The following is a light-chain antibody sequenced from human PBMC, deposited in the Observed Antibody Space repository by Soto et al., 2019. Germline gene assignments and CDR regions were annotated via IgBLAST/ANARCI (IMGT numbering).Light chain of an antibody. CDR2: GAS. V-gene: IGKV3-20*01. CDR1: QSVSNNY. Sequence: EIVLTQSPGTLSLSPGERATLSCRASQSVSNNYLAWYQQKPGQAPRLLIYGASNRATGIPDRFSGSVSGTDFTLTISRLEREDFAVYYCQQYGSSGTFRQGTKVEIK. CDR3: QQYGSSGT. J-gene: IGKJ1*01.